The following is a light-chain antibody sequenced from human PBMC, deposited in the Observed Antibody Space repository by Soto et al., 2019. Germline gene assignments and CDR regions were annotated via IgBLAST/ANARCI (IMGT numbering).Light chain of an antibody. V-gene: IGLV2-23*01. CDR1: SSDVGSFNF. CDR2: EDT. J-gene: IGLJ2*01. Sequence: QSALTQPASVSGSPGQSITISCTGTSSDVGSFNFVSWYQQHPGKAPKLMIHEDTKRPSGVSNRFSGSKSGNTASLTISGLQAEDEADYYCCSYAGRLGVVFGGGTKLTVL. CDR3: CSYAGRLGVV.